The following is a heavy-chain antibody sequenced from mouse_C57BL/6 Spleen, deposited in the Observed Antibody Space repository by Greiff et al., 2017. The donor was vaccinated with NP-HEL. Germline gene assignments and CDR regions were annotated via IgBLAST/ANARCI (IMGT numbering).Heavy chain of an antibody. J-gene: IGHJ4*01. V-gene: IGHV1-82*01. D-gene: IGHD1-1*01. CDR3: ARTTTVVPSMDY. Sequence: VQLQQSGPELVKPGASVKISCKASGYAFSSSWMNWVKQRPGKGLEWIGRIYPGDGDTNYNGKFKGKATLTADKSSSTAYMLLSSLTSEDSAVYFCARTTTVVPSMDYWGQGTSVTVSS. CDR2: IYPGDGDT. CDR1: GYAFSSSW.